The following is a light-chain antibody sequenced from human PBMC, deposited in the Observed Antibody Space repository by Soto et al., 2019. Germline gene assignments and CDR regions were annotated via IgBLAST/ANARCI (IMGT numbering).Light chain of an antibody. CDR2: EVS. CDR1: SSDVGSYNL. CDR3: CSYAGSSTLYV. Sequence: QSVLTQPAPASGAPGQSSTISRTGNSSDVGSYNLVSWYQQHPGKAPKLMIYEVSKRPSGVSNRFSGSKSGNTASLTISGLQAEDEADYYCCSYAGSSTLYVFGTGTKVTVL. J-gene: IGLJ1*01. V-gene: IGLV2-23*02.